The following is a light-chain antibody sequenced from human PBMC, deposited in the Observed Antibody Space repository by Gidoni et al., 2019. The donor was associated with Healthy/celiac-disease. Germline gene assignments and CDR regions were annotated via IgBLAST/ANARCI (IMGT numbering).Light chain of an antibody. Sequence: AIQLTQSPSSLSASVEDIVTITCRARQGISSALAWDQQKPGKAPQLLIYEASSLESGVPSRFSGSGSGTDFTLTISSLQPEDFATYYCQQFNSYPITFGQXTQLEIK. V-gene: IGKV1-13*02. CDR3: QQFNSYPIT. CDR2: EAS. J-gene: IGKJ5*01. CDR1: QGISSA.